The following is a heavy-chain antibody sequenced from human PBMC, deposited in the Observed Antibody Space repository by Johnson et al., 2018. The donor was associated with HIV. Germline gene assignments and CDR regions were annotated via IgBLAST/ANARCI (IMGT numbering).Heavy chain of an antibody. J-gene: IGHJ3*01. CDR2: IHSDETDT. D-gene: IGHD5-18*01. V-gene: IGHV3-74*02. CDR3: ARRRDTLNIWQESFDV. CDR1: GFTFSSYD. Sequence: EMQLVESGGGLVQPGGSLRLSCAASGFTFSSYDMHWVRQATGKRLVWVSHIHSDETDTTYADSVKGRFTISRDNARNTLYLQLNSLVAEDTAVYYCARRRDTLNIWQESFDVWGQGTVVTVSS.